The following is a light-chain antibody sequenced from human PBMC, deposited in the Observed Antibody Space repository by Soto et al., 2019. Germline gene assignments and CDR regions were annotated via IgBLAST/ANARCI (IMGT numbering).Light chain of an antibody. CDR1: QSVTNNY. J-gene: IGKJ2*01. V-gene: IGKV3-20*01. Sequence: IVMTQSPATLSVSPGERATLSCRASQSVTNNYFAWYKQKPGQAPRLLIYGASRRATGIPDRFSGSGSGTDFTLTISRLEPEDFAVYHCQQYGSLPYTFGQGTKVDI. CDR3: QQYGSLPYT. CDR2: GAS.